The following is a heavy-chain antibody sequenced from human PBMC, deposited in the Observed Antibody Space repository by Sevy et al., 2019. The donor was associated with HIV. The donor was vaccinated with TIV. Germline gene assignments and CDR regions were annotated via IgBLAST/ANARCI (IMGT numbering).Heavy chain of an antibody. CDR3: ASWGLLGAACLDS. J-gene: IGHJ4*02. Sequence: GGSLRLSCAASGFTFSSYWMSWVRQAPGKGLEWVATIKHDGSEKYYVDSVKGRFTISRDNAKNSLYLQMNSLRAEDTAVFYCASWGLLGAACLDSWGQGTLVTVSS. CDR2: IKHDGSEK. V-gene: IGHV3-7*03. D-gene: IGHD3-16*01. CDR1: GFTFSSYW.